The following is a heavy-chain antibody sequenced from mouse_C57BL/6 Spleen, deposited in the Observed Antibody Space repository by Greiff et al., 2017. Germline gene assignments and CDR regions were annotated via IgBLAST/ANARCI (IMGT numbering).Heavy chain of an antibody. CDR1: GYTFTDYE. V-gene: IGHV1-15*01. Sequence: VQLQQSGAELVRPGASVTLSCKASGYTFTDYEMHWVKQTPVHGLEWIGAIDPETGGTAYNQKFKGKAILTADKSSSTAYMELRSLTSEDSAVYYCTRSTTSVAGAYWGQGTLVTVSA. D-gene: IGHD1-1*01. CDR3: TRSTTSVAGAY. CDR2: IDPETGGT. J-gene: IGHJ3*01.